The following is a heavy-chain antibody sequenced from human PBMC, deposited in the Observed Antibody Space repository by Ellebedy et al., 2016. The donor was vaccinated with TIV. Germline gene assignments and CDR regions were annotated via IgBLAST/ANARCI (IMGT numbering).Heavy chain of an antibody. CDR1: GFTFSTYW. V-gene: IGHV3-7*01. CDR3: ARAVGGSSAY. CDR2: IKPDGSEK. Sequence: GGSLRLSXAASGFTFSTYWMHWVRQAPGKGLEWVANIKPDGSEKYYVDSVKGRFTISRDNAKNSLYLQMNSLRAEDTAVYYCARAVGGSSAYWGQGTLVTVSS. D-gene: IGHD6-19*01. J-gene: IGHJ4*02.